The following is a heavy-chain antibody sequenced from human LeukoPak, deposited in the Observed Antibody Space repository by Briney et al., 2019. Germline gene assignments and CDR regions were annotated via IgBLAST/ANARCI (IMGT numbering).Heavy chain of an antibody. V-gene: IGHV1-2*04. Sequence: ASVKVSCKASGYTFTGYYMHWVRQALGQGLEWMGWINPNSGGTNYAQKFQGWVTMTRDTSISTAYMELSRLRSDDTAVYYCARGRGGTMVRGEYGMDVWGRGTTVTVSS. D-gene: IGHD3-10*01. CDR1: GYTFTGYY. CDR3: ARGRGGTMVRGEYGMDV. CDR2: INPNSGGT. J-gene: IGHJ6*04.